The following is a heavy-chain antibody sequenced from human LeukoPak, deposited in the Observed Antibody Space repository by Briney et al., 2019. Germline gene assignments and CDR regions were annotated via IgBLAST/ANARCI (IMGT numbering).Heavy chain of an antibody. Sequence: TSQTLSLTCTVSGGSISSGGYYWSWIRQHPGKGLEGIGYIYYSGSTYYNPSLKSRVTISVDTSKNQFSLKLSSVTAADTAVYYCARAWIVGATDCWGQGTLVTVSS. CDR3: ARAWIVGATDC. D-gene: IGHD1-26*01. J-gene: IGHJ4*02. CDR1: GGSISSGGYY. CDR2: IYYSGST. V-gene: IGHV4-31*03.